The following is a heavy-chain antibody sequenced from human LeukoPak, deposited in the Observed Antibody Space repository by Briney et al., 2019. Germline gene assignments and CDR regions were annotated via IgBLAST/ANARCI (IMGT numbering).Heavy chain of an antibody. D-gene: IGHD3-22*01. CDR3: ARDSSWEYYDSSGLYYFDY. CDR2: ISPYNGNT. V-gene: IGHV1-18*01. Sequence: ASVKVSCKASGYTSTSNGISWVRQAPGQGLEWMGWISPYNGNTNDAQKLQDRVTMTTDTSTSTAYMELRSLRSDDTAVYYCARDSSWEYYDSSGLYYFDYWGQGTVVTVSS. CDR1: GYTSTSNG. J-gene: IGHJ4*02.